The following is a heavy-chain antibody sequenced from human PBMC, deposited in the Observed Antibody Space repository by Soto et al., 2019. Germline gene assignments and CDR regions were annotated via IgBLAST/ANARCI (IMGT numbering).Heavy chain of an antibody. Sequence: QVQLVQSGAEVKKPGASVKVSCKASGNTFTSYDINWVRQAPGHGLEWMGWINPNSGNLGYAQKFQGRVTMTRDTAIRTSYMEVSRLRADDTAVYYCARGRASGSYYLLDDWGQGTLVTVSS. V-gene: IGHV1-8*01. CDR1: GNTFTSYD. J-gene: IGHJ4*02. CDR3: ARGRASGSYYLLDD. CDR2: INPNSGNL. D-gene: IGHD3-10*01.